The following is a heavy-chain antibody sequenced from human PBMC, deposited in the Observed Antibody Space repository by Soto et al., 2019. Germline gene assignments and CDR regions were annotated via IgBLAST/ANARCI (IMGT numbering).Heavy chain of an antibody. V-gene: IGHV4-39*01. CDR3: AWMAAYYYYGMDV. Sequence: QLQLQESGPGLVKPSETLSLTCTVSGGSISSSSYYWGWIRQPPGKGLEWIGSIYYSGSTYYNPSLKSRVTISVDTSKNQFSLKLSSVTAADTAVYYCAWMAAYYYYGMDVWGQGTTVTVFS. CDR2: IYYSGST. CDR1: GGSISSSSYY. J-gene: IGHJ6*02. D-gene: IGHD1-1*01.